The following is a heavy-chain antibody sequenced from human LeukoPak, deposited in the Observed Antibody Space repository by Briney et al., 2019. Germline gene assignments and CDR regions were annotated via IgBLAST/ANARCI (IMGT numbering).Heavy chain of an antibody. CDR2: IIPIFGTA. CDR3: ARVASSGWKFDY. V-gene: IGHV1-69*01. CDR1: GGTFSSYA. J-gene: IGHJ4*02. Sequence: AWVKVSCKASGGTFSSYAISWVRQAPGQGLEWMGGIIPIFGTANYAQKFQGRVTITADESTSTAYMELSGLRSEDTAVYYCARVASSGWKFDYWGQGTLVTVSS. D-gene: IGHD6-19*01.